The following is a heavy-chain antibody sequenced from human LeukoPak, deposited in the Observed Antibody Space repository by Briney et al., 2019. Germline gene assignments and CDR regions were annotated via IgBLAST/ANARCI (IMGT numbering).Heavy chain of an antibody. Sequence: ASVKVSCKASGYTFTSYYMHWVRQAPGQGLEWMGMINPSGGSTSYAQKFQGRVTMTRDTSTSTVYMELSSLRSEDTAVYYCARVSRHIVVVTATEHFDYWGQGTLVTVSS. CDR3: ARVSRHIVVVTATEHFDY. D-gene: IGHD2-21*02. CDR1: GYTFTSYY. V-gene: IGHV1-46*01. J-gene: IGHJ4*02. CDR2: INPSGGST.